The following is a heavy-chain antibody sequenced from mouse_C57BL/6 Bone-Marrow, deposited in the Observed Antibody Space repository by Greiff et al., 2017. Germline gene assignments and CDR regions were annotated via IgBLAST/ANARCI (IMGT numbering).Heavy chain of an antibody. J-gene: IGHJ2*01. CDR3: ARGGWLLPIDY. Sequence: VKLQQSGAELARPGASVKLSCKASGYTFTSYGISWVKQRTGQGLEWIGEIYPRSGNTYYNAKFKGKATLTADNSSRTASMVLRSLTSEDSAVYFCARGGWLLPIDYWGQGTTLTVSS. V-gene: IGHV1-81*01. CDR2: IYPRSGNT. CDR1: GYTFTSYG. D-gene: IGHD2-3*01.